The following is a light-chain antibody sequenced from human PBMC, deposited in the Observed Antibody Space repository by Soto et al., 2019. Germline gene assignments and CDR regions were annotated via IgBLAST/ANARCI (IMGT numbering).Light chain of an antibody. CDR3: QQYSSTPRT. CDR2: WAS. Sequence: DIVMTQSPDSLAVSLGERATINCKSSQSVLYSANNNDCLAWYQQKPGQPPKLLLYWASTRESGVPDRFSGSGSGTDFTLTISSLQAEDVAVYYCQQYSSTPRTFGQGTKVEIK. V-gene: IGKV4-1*01. CDR1: QSVLYSANNNDC. J-gene: IGKJ1*01.